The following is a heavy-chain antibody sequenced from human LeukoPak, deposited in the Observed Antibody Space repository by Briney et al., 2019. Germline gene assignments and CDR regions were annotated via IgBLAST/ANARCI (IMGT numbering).Heavy chain of an antibody. CDR3: AREYQYSSSSVYFDY. CDR1: GFNFSDFW. CDR2: IKQDGSEK. J-gene: IGHJ4*02. V-gene: IGHV3-7*01. Sequence: PGGSLRLSCAASGFNFSDFWMTWVRQIPGKGLEWVANIKQDGSEKYYVDSVKGRFTISRDNAKNSLYLQMNSLRAEDTAVYYCAREYQYSSSSVYFDYWGQGTLVTVSS. D-gene: IGHD6-6*01.